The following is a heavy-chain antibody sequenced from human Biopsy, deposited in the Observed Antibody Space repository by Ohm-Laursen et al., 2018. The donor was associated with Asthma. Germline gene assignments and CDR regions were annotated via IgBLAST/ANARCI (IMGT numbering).Heavy chain of an antibody. D-gene: IGHD3-10*01. Sequence: SSVKVSCKASGYTFTGYSMHWVRQAPGQGLEWMGWINPNSGGTNYAQKFQGWVTMTRDTSISTAYMELSRLRSDDTAVYYCAREVLWFGESTNPGGMDVWGQGTTVTVSS. CDR3: AREVLWFGESTNPGGMDV. J-gene: IGHJ6*02. CDR1: GYTFTGYS. V-gene: IGHV1-2*04. CDR2: INPNSGGT.